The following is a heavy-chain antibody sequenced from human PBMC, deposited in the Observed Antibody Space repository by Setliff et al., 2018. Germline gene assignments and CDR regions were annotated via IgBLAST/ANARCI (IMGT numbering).Heavy chain of an antibody. J-gene: IGHJ5*02. V-gene: IGHV1-8*03. CDR2: MNPNSGNT. Sequence: ASVKVSCKASGYSFSTYDINWVRQAAGQGLEWMGWMNPNSGNTGYAQKFQGRVTITRNTSISTAYMELSSLRSEGTAVYYCARGRRGNYDFWSGYSNWFDPWGQGTLVTVSS. D-gene: IGHD3-3*01. CDR3: ARGRRGNYDFWSGYSNWFDP. CDR1: GYSFSTYD.